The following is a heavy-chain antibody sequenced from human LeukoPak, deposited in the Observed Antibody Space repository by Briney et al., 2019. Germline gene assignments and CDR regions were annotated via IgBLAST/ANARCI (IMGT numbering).Heavy chain of an antibody. D-gene: IGHD3-22*01. CDR3: ASHPYYYDSSGAFDI. Sequence: GGSLRLSCAASGFTFRSYAMHWVRQAPGKGLEWVALISYDGSNKYYADSVKGRFTISRDNSKNTLYLQMNSLRAEDTAVYYCASHPYYYDSSGAFDIWGQGTVVTVSS. CDR2: ISYDGSNK. J-gene: IGHJ3*02. CDR1: GFTFRSYA. V-gene: IGHV3-30*04.